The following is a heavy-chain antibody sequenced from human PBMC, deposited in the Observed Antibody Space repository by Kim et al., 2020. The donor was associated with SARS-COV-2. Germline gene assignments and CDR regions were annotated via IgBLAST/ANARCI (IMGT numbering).Heavy chain of an antibody. CDR3: AKDLSSIWFAYYFDY. D-gene: IGHD6-13*01. J-gene: IGHJ4*02. CDR2: ISGSGGNT. V-gene: IGHV3-23*01. Sequence: GGSLRLSCAASGFTFSSYAMTWVRQAPGKGLEWVSAISGSGGNTYYADSVKGRFTISRDNSKNTLYLQMNSLRAEDTAVYYCAKDLSSIWFAYYFDYWGQGTLLTVSS. CDR1: GFTFSSYA.